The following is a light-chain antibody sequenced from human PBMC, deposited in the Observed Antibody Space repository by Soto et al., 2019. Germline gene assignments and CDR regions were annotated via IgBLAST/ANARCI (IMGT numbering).Light chain of an antibody. J-gene: IGKJ4*01. CDR2: VAS. V-gene: IGKV3-20*01. CDR1: QSVGNNY. Sequence: EIVLTQSPGTLSLSPGERATLSCRASQSVGNNYLAWYQQKPGQAPRFLIYVASSRATGIPDRFSGSGSGTVFTLTISRLEPEDFAVYYCQQYGSTPLTFGGGTKVEIK. CDR3: QQYGSTPLT.